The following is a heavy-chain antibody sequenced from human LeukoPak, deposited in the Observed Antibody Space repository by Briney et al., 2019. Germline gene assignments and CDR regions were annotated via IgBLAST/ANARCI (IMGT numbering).Heavy chain of an antibody. CDR1: GYTFTGYY. D-gene: IGHD1-26*01. Sequence: ASVKVSCKASGYTFTGYYMHWVRQAPGQGLEWMGWINPNSGGTNYAQKFQGRVTMTRDTSISTAYMELSRLRSDDTAVYYCARSRSGGSSEYFQHWGQGTLVTVSS. J-gene: IGHJ1*01. CDR2: INPNSGGT. V-gene: IGHV1-2*02. CDR3: ARSRSGGSSEYFQH.